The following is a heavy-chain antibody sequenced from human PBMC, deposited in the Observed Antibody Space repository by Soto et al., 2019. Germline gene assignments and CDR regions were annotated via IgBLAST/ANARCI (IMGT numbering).Heavy chain of an antibody. D-gene: IGHD3-10*01. J-gene: IGHJ3*02. Sequence: PSETLSLTSTVSGGSISTYYWSWIRQPPGKGLEWIGYIYYSGSTNYNPSLKSRVTISVDTSKNQFSLKLSSVTAADTAVYYCARVWGGAFDIWGQGTMVT. CDR3: ARVWGGAFDI. CDR1: GGSISTYY. CDR2: IYYSGST. V-gene: IGHV4-59*01.